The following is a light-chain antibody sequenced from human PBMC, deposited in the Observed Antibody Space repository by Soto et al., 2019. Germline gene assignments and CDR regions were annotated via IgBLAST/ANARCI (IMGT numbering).Light chain of an antibody. CDR2: EVS. V-gene: IGLV2-14*01. CDR3: SSYTSTSTLYV. J-gene: IGLJ1*01. CDR1: NSDIGTYNY. Sequence: QSVLAQPASVSGSPGQSITISCTGSNSDIGTYNYVSWYQQLPGKAPKLVISEVSNRPSGISGRFSGSKSGNAASLTISGLQAEDEATYYRSSYTSTSTLYVFGPGTKVTVL.